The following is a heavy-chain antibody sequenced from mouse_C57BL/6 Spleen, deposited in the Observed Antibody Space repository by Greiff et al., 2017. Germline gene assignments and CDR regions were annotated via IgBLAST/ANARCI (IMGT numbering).Heavy chain of an antibody. Sequence: EVQVVESGPGMVKPSQSLSLTCTVTGYSITSGYDWHWIRHFPGNKLEWMGYISYSGSPNYNPSLKSRISITHDTSKNHFFLKLNSVTTEDTATYYCARGLLRFDYWGQGTTLTVSS. D-gene: IGHD1-1*01. V-gene: IGHV3-1*01. CDR2: ISYSGSP. CDR3: ARGLLRFDY. J-gene: IGHJ2*01. CDR1: GYSITSGYD.